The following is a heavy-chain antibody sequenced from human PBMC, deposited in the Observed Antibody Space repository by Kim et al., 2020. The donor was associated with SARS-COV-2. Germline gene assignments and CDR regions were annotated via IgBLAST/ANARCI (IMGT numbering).Heavy chain of an antibody. CDR2: ISSSSSYI. CDR3: ATGGYSDAFDI. D-gene: IGHD6-13*01. Sequence: GGSLRLSGAASGFTFSSYSMNWVRQAPGKGLEWVSSISSSSSYIYYADSVKGRFTISRDNAKNSLYLQMNSLRAEDTAVYYCATGGYSDAFDIWGQGTMVTVSS. V-gene: IGHV3-21*01. CDR1: GFTFSSYS. J-gene: IGHJ3*02.